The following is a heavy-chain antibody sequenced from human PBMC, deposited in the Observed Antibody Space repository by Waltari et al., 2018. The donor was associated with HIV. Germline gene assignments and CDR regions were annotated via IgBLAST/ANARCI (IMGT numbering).Heavy chain of an antibody. CDR3: AKAPLHGVDAFDI. J-gene: IGHJ3*02. Sequence: QVQLVESGGGVVQPGGSLRLSCAASGFTFSSYGMHWVRQAPGKGREGVTFIRYDGSNKYYADSRKGRFTIPRDNSKNTLYLQMNSLRAEDTAVYYCAKAPLHGVDAFDIWGQGTMVTVSS. D-gene: IGHD3-10*01. V-gene: IGHV3-30*02. CDR2: IRYDGSNK. CDR1: GFTFSSYG.